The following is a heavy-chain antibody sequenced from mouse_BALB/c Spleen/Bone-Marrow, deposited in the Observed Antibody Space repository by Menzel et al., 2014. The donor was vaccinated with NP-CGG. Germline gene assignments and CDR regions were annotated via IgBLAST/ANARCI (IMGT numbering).Heavy chain of an antibody. D-gene: IGHD6-1*01. CDR3: ARTFQPRRAMDY. Sequence: QVQLQQPGPELVRPGASVKMSCKASDYTFTSYWMHWVKQRPGQGLEWIGMIDPSNSETRLNQKFKDKATLNVDKSSNTAYMHLSNLTSEDSAVYYCARTFQPRRAMDYWGQGSSVTVSS. CDR2: IDPSNSET. J-gene: IGHJ4*01. CDR1: DYTFTSYW. V-gene: IGHV1-74*01.